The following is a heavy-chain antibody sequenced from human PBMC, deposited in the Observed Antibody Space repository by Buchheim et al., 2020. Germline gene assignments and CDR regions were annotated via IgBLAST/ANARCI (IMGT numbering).Heavy chain of an antibody. J-gene: IGHJ4*02. CDR1: GFTFSSYG. D-gene: IGHD5-18*01. Sequence: QVQLVESGGGVVQPGRSLRLSCAASGFTFSSYGMHWVRQAPGKGLEWVAVIWYDGSNKYYADSVKGRFTISRDNSKNTLYLQMNSLRADDTAVYYCAREIAMWIQLWSFDYWGQGTL. CDR3: AREIAMWIQLWSFDY. CDR2: IWYDGSNK. V-gene: IGHV3-33*01.